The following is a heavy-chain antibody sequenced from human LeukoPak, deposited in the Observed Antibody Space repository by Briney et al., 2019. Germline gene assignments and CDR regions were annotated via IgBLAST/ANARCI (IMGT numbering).Heavy chain of an antibody. CDR2: IRYDGSNK. D-gene: IGHD3-16*02. Sequence: GGSLRLSCAASGFTFSSYGMHWVRQAPGKGLEWVAFIRYDGSNKYYADSVKGRFTISRDNSKNTLYLQMNSLRAEDTAVYYCAKDLVLADYVWGSYRSGPWYFDYWGQGTLVTVSP. CDR1: GFTFSSYG. CDR3: AKDLVLADYVWGSYRSGPWYFDY. V-gene: IGHV3-30*02. J-gene: IGHJ4*02.